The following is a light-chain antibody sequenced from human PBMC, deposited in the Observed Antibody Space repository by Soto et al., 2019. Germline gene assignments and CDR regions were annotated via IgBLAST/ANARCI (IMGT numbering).Light chain of an antibody. V-gene: IGLV1-44*01. CDR3: AAWDDSLNGLWV. Sequence: QSVLTQPPSASGTPGQRVTISCSGSSSNIGSNTVNWYQQLPGTAPKLLIYRNNQRPSGVPDRFSGSKSGTSASLAISGLQSEDEADYYCAAWDDSLNGLWVFGGGNKLTVL. J-gene: IGLJ3*02. CDR2: RNN. CDR1: SSNIGSNT.